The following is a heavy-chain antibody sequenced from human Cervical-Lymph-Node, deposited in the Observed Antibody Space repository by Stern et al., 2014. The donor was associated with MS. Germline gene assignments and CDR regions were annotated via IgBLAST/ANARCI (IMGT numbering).Heavy chain of an antibody. CDR1: GFSLSTSGVR. Sequence: QVTLRESGPALVKPTQTLTLTCTFSGFSLSTSGVRVSWIRQPPGKALEWLARIDLDDDKFYSASLKTRLTISKDPSKNQVFLTMTNMDPVDTATYYCARHRPNCSGGSCYLTLFDTWGQGTLLTVSS. V-gene: IGHV2-70*04. J-gene: IGHJ4*02. CDR3: ARHRPNCSGGSCYLTLFDT. D-gene: IGHD2-15*01. CDR2: IDLDDDK.